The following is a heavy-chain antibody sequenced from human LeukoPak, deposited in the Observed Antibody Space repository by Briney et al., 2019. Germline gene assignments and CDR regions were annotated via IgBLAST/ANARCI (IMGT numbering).Heavy chain of an antibody. CDR3: ARVSDTAMFLKPFDY. Sequence: GGSLRLSCAASGFTFSDYYMSWIRQAPGKGLEWVSYISSSGSTIYCADSVKGRFTISRDNAKNSLYLQMNSLRAEDTAVYYCARVSDTAMFLKPFDYWGQGTLVTVSS. J-gene: IGHJ4*02. D-gene: IGHD5-18*01. CDR2: ISSSGSTI. CDR1: GFTFSDYY. V-gene: IGHV3-11*04.